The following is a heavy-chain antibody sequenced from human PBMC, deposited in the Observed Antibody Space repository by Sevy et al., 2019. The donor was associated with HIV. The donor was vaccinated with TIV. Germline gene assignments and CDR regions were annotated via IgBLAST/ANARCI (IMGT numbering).Heavy chain of an antibody. D-gene: IGHD4-4*01. Sequence: ASVKVSCKASGYTFTSYGSSWVRQAPGQGLEWMGWISAYNGNTNYAQKLQGRVTMTTDTSTSTAYMGLRSLRSDDTAVYYCARDKTMTTELDYWGQGTLVTVSS. CDR2: ISAYNGNT. V-gene: IGHV1-18*01. J-gene: IGHJ4*02. CDR3: ARDKTMTTELDY. CDR1: GYTFTSYG.